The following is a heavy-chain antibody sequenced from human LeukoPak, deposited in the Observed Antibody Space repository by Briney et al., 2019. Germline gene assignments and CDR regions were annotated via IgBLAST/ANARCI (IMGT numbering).Heavy chain of an antibody. V-gene: IGHV4-34*01. CDR3: ARGSYDSGDYGDYTDRYYYYYMDV. CDR1: GGSFSGYY. D-gene: IGHD4-17*01. Sequence: SETLSLTCAVYGGSFSGYYWSWIRQPPGKGLEWIGEINHSGSTNYNPSLKSRVIISVDTSKNQFSLKLSSVTAADTAVYYCARGSYDSGDYGDYTDRYYYYYMDVWGKGTTVTVSS. CDR2: INHSGST. J-gene: IGHJ6*03.